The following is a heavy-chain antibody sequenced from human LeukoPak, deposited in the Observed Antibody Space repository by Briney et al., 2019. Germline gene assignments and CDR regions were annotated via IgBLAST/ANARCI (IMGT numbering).Heavy chain of an antibody. Sequence: ASVKVSFKASGGTFSSYAISWVRQAPGQGLEWMGGIIPIFGTANYAQKFQVRVTITTDESTSTAYMELSSLRSEDTAVYYCARAKRVVGATSYYYYYMDVWGKGTTVTVSS. J-gene: IGHJ6*03. CDR3: ARAKRVVGATSYYYYYMDV. D-gene: IGHD1-26*01. V-gene: IGHV1-69*05. CDR2: IIPIFGTA. CDR1: GGTFSSYA.